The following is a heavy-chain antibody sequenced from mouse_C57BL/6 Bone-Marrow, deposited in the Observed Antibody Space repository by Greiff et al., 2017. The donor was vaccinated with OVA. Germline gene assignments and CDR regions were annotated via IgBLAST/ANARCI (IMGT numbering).Heavy chain of an antibody. CDR2: IYPRSGNT. CDR3: ARRGAQYYGSSYSFAY. V-gene: IGHV1-81*01. J-gene: IGHJ3*01. D-gene: IGHD1-1*01. Sequence: VQLQQSGAELARPGASVKLSCKASGYTFTSYGIRWVKQRTGQGLEWIGEIYPRSGNTYYNEKFKGKATLTADKSSSTAYMELRSLTSEDSAVYFWARRGAQYYGSSYSFAYWGQGTLVTVSA. CDR1: GYTFTSYG.